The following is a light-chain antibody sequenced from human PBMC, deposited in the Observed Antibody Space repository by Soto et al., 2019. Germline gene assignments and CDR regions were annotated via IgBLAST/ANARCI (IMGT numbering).Light chain of an antibody. J-gene: IGKJ1*01. CDR2: KAS. CDR1: QTIFSW. Sequence: DIQMTQSPSTLSASVGDRVTITCRASQTIFSWLAWYQQKTGTHPKLLIYKASTLQSGVPSQFSGSGSGTEFTLKLSSMQPDDMATYDCQQYHSYSRTFGQGHKGDIK. CDR3: QQYHSYSRT. V-gene: IGKV1-5*03.